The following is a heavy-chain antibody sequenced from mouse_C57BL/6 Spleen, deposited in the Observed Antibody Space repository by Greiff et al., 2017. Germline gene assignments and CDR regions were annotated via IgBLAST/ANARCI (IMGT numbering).Heavy chain of an antibody. Sequence: QVQLQQPGNELVKPGASVKLSCKASGYTFTSYWLHWVKQRPGQGLEWIGNINPSNGGTNYNEKFKSKATLTVDKSSSTAYMQLSILCSADSAVSYCARENYGSSYGFAYWGQETLVTVSA. V-gene: IGHV1-53*01. J-gene: IGHJ3*01. CDR1: GYTFTSYW. CDR2: INPSNGGT. CDR3: ARENYGSSYGFAY. D-gene: IGHD1-1*01.